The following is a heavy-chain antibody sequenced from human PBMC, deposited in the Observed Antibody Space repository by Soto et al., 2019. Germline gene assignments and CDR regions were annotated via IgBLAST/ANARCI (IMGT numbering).Heavy chain of an antibody. CDR3: ARVAFNYYDSSGQPRGYGMDV. V-gene: IGHV4-31*03. J-gene: IGHJ6*02. CDR1: GGSISRGEYD. CDR2: IYYSGST. D-gene: IGHD3-22*01. Sequence: PSGTLSLTCTVSGGSISRGEYDWSWIRQHPGKGLECIGYIYYSGSTYYNPSLKSRVTISVDTSKNQFSLKLSSVTAADTAVYYCARVAFNYYDSSGQPRGYGMDVWGQGTTVTVSS.